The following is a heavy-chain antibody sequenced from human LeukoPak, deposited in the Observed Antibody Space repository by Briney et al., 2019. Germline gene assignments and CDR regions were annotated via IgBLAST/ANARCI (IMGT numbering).Heavy chain of an antibody. V-gene: IGHV3-23*01. CDR1: GFTFSSYG. D-gene: IGHD3-10*01. J-gene: IGHJ4*02. Sequence: GGSLRLSCAASGFTFSSYGMSWVRQAPGKGLEWVSAIGGRDGSTYYADSVKGRFTISRDNSKNTLYVQMNSLRAEDTTVYYCAKGHYYGSGSLDYWGQGTLVTVSS. CDR3: AKGHYYGSGSLDY. CDR2: IGGRDGST.